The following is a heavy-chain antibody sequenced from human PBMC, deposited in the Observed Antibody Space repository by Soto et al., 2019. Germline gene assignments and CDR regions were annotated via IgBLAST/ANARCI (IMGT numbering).Heavy chain of an antibody. CDR2: INPSGGRT. V-gene: IGHV1-46*01. J-gene: IGHJ4*02. CDR1: GYTFTSYY. Sequence: QVLLVQSGAEVTRPGASVKVSCKASGYTFTSYYMHWVRQAPGQGLEWMAMINPSGGRTKYAQIFQGRVTLTRDTSTGTVDMELSSLTSEDTAIYYCARGPSCGGDCYLFDSWGQGTQVTVSS. D-gene: IGHD2-21*02. CDR3: ARGPSCGGDCYLFDS.